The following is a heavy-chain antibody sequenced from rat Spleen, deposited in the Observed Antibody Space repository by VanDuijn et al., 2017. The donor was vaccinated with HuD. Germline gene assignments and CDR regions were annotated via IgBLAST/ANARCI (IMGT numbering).Heavy chain of an antibody. Sequence: EVQLVESGGGLVQPGRSMKLSCGASGFTFSNYDMAWVRQAPTKGLEWVASISYDGSSTYYRDSVKGRFTVSRDNAKSTLYLQMDSLRSEDTATYYCGRTSLQWFRMDAWGQGTSLTVSS. D-gene: IGHD1-1*01. V-gene: IGHV5-22*01. CDR3: GRTSLQWFRMDA. CDR1: GFTFSNYD. CDR2: ISYDGSST. J-gene: IGHJ4*01.